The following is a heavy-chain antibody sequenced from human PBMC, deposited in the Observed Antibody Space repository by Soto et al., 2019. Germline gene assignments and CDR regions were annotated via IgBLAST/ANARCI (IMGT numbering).Heavy chain of an antibody. Sequence: GGSLRLSCAASGFTFSSYGMHWVRRAPGKGLEWVAVIWYDGSNKYYADSVKGRFTISRDNSKNTLYLQMNSLRAEDTAVYYCARDDYSNYRGWFDPWGQGTLVTVSS. V-gene: IGHV3-33*01. CDR2: IWYDGSNK. J-gene: IGHJ5*02. D-gene: IGHD4-4*01. CDR3: ARDDYSNYRGWFDP. CDR1: GFTFSSYG.